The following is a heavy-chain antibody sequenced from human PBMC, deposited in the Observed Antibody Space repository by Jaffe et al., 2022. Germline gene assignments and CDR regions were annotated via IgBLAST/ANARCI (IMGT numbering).Heavy chain of an antibody. Sequence: EVQLLESGGGLVQPGGSLRLSCAASGFTLTTYRLHWVRQAPGTGLVWVSRIDSDGSSTFYADSVKGRFTVSRDNAKNTLYLQMNSLRAEDTAVYFCARDRMTTITDLTRPNYYYYYYYMDVWGKGTTVTVSS. V-gene: IGHV3-74*01. CDR2: IDSDGSST. CDR1: GFTLTTYR. CDR3: ARDRMTTITDLTRPNYYYYYYYMDV. D-gene: IGHD4-4*01. J-gene: IGHJ6*03.